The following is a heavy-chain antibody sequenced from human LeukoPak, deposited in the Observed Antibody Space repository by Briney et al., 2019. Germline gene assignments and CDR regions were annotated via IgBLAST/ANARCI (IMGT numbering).Heavy chain of an antibody. CDR1: GFTVSKSA. V-gene: IGHV3-23*01. D-gene: IGHD3-10*01. CDR3: AKLYASENYYGEMDY. CDR2: ISGSGYPT. J-gene: IGHJ4*02. Sequence: GGSLRLSCAASGFTVSKSAMSWVRQAPGKGLEWVSLISGSGYPTEYADSVRGRFTISRDNSKNTLFLQMNSLRAEDTAVYYCAKLYASENYYGEMDYWGQGARVTVSS.